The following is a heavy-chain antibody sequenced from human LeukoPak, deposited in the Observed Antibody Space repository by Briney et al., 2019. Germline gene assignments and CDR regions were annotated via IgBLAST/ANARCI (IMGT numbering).Heavy chain of an antibody. D-gene: IGHD2-21*01. Sequence: GASVKVSCKASGYTFTSYAMHWVRQAPGQRLEWMGWINAGNGNTKYSQEFQGGVTITRDTSASTAYMELSSLRSEDMALYYCAKDGDDCIDYWGPGTLVTVSS. CDR3: AKDGDDCIDY. V-gene: IGHV1-3*03. CDR2: INAGNGNT. CDR1: GYTFTSYA. J-gene: IGHJ4*02.